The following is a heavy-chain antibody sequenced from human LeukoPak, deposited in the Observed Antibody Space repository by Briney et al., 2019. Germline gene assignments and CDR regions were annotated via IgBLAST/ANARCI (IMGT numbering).Heavy chain of an antibody. CDR3: ARVVVVVPAAIKGYAYYFDY. D-gene: IGHD2-2*01. J-gene: IGHJ4*02. CDR1: GGSFSGYY. CDR2: INHSGST. V-gene: IGHV4-34*01. Sequence: PSETLSLTCAVYGGSFSGYYWSWIRQPPGEGLEWIGEINHSGSTNYNPSLKSRVTISVDTSRNQFSLKLSSVTAADTAVYYCARVVVVVPAAIKGYAYYFDYWGQGTLVTVSS.